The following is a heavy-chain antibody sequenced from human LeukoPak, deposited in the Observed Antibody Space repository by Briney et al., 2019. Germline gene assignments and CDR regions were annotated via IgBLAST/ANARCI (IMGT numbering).Heavy chain of an antibody. CDR1: GFTFSGYS. CDR3: AREAFYYGSSGHSLHYYYYMDV. V-gene: IGHV3-21*01. Sequence: GGSLRLSCAASGFTFSGYSMNWVRQAPGKGLEWVSSISSSSTYMYYADSVKGRFTISRDNAMNSLSLQMNSLRAEDTAVYYCAREAFYYGSSGHSLHYYYYMDVWGKGTTVTISS. D-gene: IGHD3-22*01. J-gene: IGHJ6*03. CDR2: ISSSSTYM.